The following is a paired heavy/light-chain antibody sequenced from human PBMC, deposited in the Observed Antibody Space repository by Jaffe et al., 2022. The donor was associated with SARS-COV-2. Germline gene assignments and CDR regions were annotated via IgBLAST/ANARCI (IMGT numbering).Heavy chain of an antibody. CDR3: ARAHGGNYNDMDV. Sequence: QVQLVESGGGVVQPGRSLRLSCAASGFTFSIYAIHWVRQAPGKGLEWVAVISYDGINKYYADSVRGRFTISRDNSKNTLYLQMDSLRAEDTAVYYCARAHGGNYNDMDVWGKGTTVTVSS. V-gene: IGHV3-30*04. J-gene: IGHJ6*03. D-gene: IGHD1-26*01. CDR1: GFTFSIYA. CDR2: ISYDGINK.
Light chain of an antibody. CDR1: QGINSY. CDR3: QQLNT. J-gene: IGKJ3*01. V-gene: IGKV1-9*01. Sequence: DIQLTQSPSFLSASIGDRVTITCRASQGINSYLAWYQQKPGKAPKLLIYAASTLQSGVPSRFSGSGSGTEFTLTISSLQPEDFATYYCQQLNTFGPGTKVDIK. CDR2: AAS.